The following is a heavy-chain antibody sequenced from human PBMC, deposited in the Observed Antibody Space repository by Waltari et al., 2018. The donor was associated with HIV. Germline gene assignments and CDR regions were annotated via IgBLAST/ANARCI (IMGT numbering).Heavy chain of an antibody. J-gene: IGHJ4*02. Sequence: EVQLVESGGGLIQPGGSLRLSCAASGFTVSSVYMSWVRQAPGKGLGWVSVIHSSGGTNYADSVKGRFTISRDKSKNTLYLQMNSLGAEDTAVYYCARDTTVVGTRYFDYWGRGTLVTVSS. CDR1: GFTVSSVY. D-gene: IGHD6-13*01. CDR2: IHSSGGT. CDR3: ARDTTVVGTRYFDY. V-gene: IGHV3-53*01.